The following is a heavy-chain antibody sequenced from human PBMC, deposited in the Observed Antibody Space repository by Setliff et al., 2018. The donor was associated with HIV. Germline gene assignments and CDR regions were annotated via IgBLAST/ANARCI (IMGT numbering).Heavy chain of an antibody. CDR2: MYYSGNT. V-gene: IGHV4-59*01. J-gene: IGHJ6*02. D-gene: IGHD3-16*02. Sequence: PSETLSLTCTVSGVSISNYYWSWIRQPPGKGLEWIGYMYYSGNTNYNPSLKSRVTISVDTSKSQFSLKLNSVTAADTAVYYCARHNVITYGGLIYDYLYYGLDVWGRGTPVTVSS. CDR1: GVSISNYY. CDR3: ARHNVITYGGLIYDYLYYGLDV.